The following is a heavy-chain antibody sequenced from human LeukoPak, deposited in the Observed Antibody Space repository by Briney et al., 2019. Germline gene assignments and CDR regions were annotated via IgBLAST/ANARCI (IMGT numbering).Heavy chain of an antibody. Sequence: PSQTLSLTCTVSGGSISGGGYYWTWIRQPAGKGLEWIARIYYSGSTYYNPSLKSRVTISVDTSKDQFSLKLSSVIATDTAAYYCARHWGVGGRPGYMDVWGKGTTVTVSS. V-gene: IGHV4-30-2*03. CDR1: GGSISGGGYY. J-gene: IGHJ6*03. CDR2: IYYSGST. D-gene: IGHD6-6*01. CDR3: ARHWGVGGRPGYMDV.